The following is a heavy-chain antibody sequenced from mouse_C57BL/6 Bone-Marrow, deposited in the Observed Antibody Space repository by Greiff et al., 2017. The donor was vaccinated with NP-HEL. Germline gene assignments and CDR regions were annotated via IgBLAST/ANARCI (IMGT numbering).Heavy chain of an antibody. CDR3: ARSDYYGSSSGY. CDR1: GYTFTDYN. Sequence: EVQLQQSGPELVKPGASVKMSCKASGYTFTDYNMHWVKQSHGKSLEWIGYINPNNGGTSYNQKFKGKATLTVNKSSSTAYMELRSLTSEDSAVYYCARSDYYGSSSGYWGHGTTLTVSS. CDR2: INPNNGGT. V-gene: IGHV1-22*01. D-gene: IGHD1-1*01. J-gene: IGHJ2*01.